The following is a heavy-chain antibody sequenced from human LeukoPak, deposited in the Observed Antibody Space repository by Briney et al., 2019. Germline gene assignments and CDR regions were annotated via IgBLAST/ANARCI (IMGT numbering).Heavy chain of an antibody. D-gene: IGHD5-24*01. J-gene: IGHJ4*02. Sequence: SETLSLNCTGSGVTGYGVSCDWRWIRQSPGEGLEVIGYISDSGTTNYNPSLKSRVTISLDTSKNQFSLKLTSVTAADTAVYYGARDIVRSDGYNSDSWGQGTLVTVSS. CDR2: ISDSGTT. CDR3: ARDIVRSDGYNSDS. V-gene: IGHV4-61*01. CDR1: GVTGYGVSCD.